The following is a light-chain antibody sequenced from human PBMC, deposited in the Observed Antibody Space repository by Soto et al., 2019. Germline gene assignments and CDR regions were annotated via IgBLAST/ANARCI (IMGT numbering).Light chain of an antibody. CDR1: QSVLFNSNNKNY. V-gene: IGKV4-1*01. CDR2: WAS. CDR3: QQYYTTPLT. Sequence: DIVMTQSPDYLSVSLGETATINCKSSQSVLFNSNNKNYLAWYQQKAGQSPRLLLYWASAREVGVPDRFSGSGSGTDFTLTITSLQAEDVAVYHCQQYYTTPLTFGGGTKVELK. J-gene: IGKJ4*01.